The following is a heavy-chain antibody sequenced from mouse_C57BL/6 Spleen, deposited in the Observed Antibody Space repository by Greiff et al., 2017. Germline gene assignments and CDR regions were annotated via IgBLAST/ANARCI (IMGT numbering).Heavy chain of an antibody. J-gene: IGHJ1*03. Sequence: EVMLVESGGGLVKPGGSLTLSCAASGFTFSSYAMSWVRQTPEKRLEWVATISDGGSYTYYPDNVKGRFTISRDNAKNNLYLQMSHLKSEDTAMYYCARVDGSSDWYFDVWGTGTTVTVSS. D-gene: IGHD1-1*01. CDR2: ISDGGSYT. CDR3: ARVDGSSDWYFDV. V-gene: IGHV5-4*03. CDR1: GFTFSSYA.